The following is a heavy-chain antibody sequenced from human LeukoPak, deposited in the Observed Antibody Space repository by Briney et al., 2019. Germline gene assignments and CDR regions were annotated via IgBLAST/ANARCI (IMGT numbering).Heavy chain of an antibody. CDR1: GFTFSSYA. CDR3: ARGGEGIAAAGPDY. CDR2: ISYDGSNK. J-gene: IGHJ4*02. V-gene: IGHV3-30-3*01. D-gene: IGHD6-13*01. Sequence: PGGSLRLSCAASGFTFSSYAMHWVRQAPGKGLEWVAVISYDGSNKYYADSVKGRFTISRDNSKNTLYLQMNSLRAEDTAVYYCARGGEGIAAAGPDYWGQGTLVTVSS.